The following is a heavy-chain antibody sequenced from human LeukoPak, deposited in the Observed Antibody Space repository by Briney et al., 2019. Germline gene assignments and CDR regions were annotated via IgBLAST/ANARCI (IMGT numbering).Heavy chain of an antibody. D-gene: IGHD5-12*01. Sequence: SETLSLTCTVFGGSISNGDYYWTWIRPHPGKGLEWIGYIYYSGSTYYNPSLKSRVVISVDTSKNQFSLKLKSVTAADTAVYYCARDRRWLRFHGFDIWGQGTMVTVSS. V-gene: IGHV4-31*03. CDR2: IYYSGST. CDR3: ARDRRWLRFHGFDI. CDR1: GGSISNGDYY. J-gene: IGHJ3*02.